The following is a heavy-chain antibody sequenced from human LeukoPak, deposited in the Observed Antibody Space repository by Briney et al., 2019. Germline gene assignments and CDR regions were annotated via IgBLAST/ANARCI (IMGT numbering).Heavy chain of an antibody. D-gene: IGHD4-11*01. CDR2: ISGSGGST. CDR3: AKDYSNIQHYYYYYMDV. CDR1: GFTFSSYA. Sequence: GGSLRLSCAASGFTFSSYAMSWVRQAPGKGLEWVSAISGSGGSTYYADSVKGRFTISRDNSKNTLYLQMNSLRAEDTAVYYCAKDYSNIQHYYYYYMDVWGKGTTVTVSS. J-gene: IGHJ6*03. V-gene: IGHV3-23*01.